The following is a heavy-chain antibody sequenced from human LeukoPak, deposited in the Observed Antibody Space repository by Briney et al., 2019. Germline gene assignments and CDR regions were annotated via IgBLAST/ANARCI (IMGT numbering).Heavy chain of an antibody. D-gene: IGHD3-22*01. V-gene: IGHV3-23*01. J-gene: IGHJ6*02. CDR2: ISGSGGST. CDR3: AKVHLQNYYDSYYGMDV. CDR1: GFTFSSYA. Sequence: PGGSLRLSCAASGFTFSSYAMSWVRQAPGKGLEWVSAISGSGGSTYYADSVKGRFTISRDNSKSTLYLQMNSLRAEDTAVYYCAKVHLQNYYDSYYGMDVWGQGTTVTVSS.